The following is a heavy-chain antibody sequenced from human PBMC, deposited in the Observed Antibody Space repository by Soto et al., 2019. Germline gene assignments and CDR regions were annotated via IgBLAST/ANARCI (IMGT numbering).Heavy chain of an antibody. CDR1: GYTFTSYG. V-gene: IGHV1-8*02. Sequence: SVNGACKASGYTFTSYGISWVRQAPGQGLEWMGWMNPNSGNTGYAQKVQGRVTMTRNTSISTAYMELSSLRSEDTAVYYCAIGRGYDAYHYYGMDVWGQGTTVSVSS. CDR3: AIGRGYDAYHYYGMDV. D-gene: IGHD5-12*01. CDR2: MNPNSGNT. J-gene: IGHJ6*02.